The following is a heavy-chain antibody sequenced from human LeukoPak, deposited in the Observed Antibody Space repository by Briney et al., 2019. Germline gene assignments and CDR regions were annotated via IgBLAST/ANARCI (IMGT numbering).Heavy chain of an antibody. CDR3: AKEGFDS. CDR1: GFTFSSYT. CDR2: ISHTSEYT. V-gene: IGHV3-23*01. Sequence: PGGSLRLSCAASGFTFSSYTMGWVRQAPGKGLEWVSAISHTSEYTYYADSVKGRFTISRDNSKNTLYLQMNSLRAEDTAVYYCAKEGFDSWGQGTLVTVSS. J-gene: IGHJ4*02.